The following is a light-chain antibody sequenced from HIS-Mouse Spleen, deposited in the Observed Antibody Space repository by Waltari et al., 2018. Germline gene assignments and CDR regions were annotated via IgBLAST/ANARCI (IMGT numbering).Light chain of an antibody. CDR2: RNN. Sequence: QSVLTQPPSASGTPGQRVTISVSGSRPNIGSNSVYWSQQLPGTAPKLLIYRNNQRPSGVPDRFSGSKSGTSASLAISGLRSEDEADYYCAAWDDSLSGNWVFGGGTKLTVL. J-gene: IGLJ3*02. CDR3: AAWDDSLSGNWV. V-gene: IGLV1-47*01. CDR1: RPNIGSNS.